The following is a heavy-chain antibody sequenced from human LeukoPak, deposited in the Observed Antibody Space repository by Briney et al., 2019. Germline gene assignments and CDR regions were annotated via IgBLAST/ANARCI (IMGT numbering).Heavy chain of an antibody. CDR1: GYTFTGHG. CDR2: MSTYNGKT. J-gene: IGHJ4*02. CDR3: ARDPFGGYYVSGGYWAIDY. Sequence: ASVKVSCKASGYTFTGHGFSWVRQAPGQGLEWMGWMSTYNGKTISAQKYQGRLTMTTDTSTSTAYMELRSLGFDDTAVYYCARDPFGGYYVSGGYWAIDYWGQGTLVTVSS. V-gene: IGHV1-18*01. D-gene: IGHD3-22*01.